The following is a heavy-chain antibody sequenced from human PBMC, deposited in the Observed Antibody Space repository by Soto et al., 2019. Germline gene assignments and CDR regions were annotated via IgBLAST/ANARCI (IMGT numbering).Heavy chain of an antibody. CDR3: ARVTDGYNYYYFDY. Sequence: SVKVSCKASGGTFSSYAISWVRQAPGQGLEWMGGIIPIFGTANYAQKFQGRVTITAGESTSTAYMELSSLRSEDTAVYYCARVTDGYNYYYFDYWGQGTLVTVSS. D-gene: IGHD5-12*01. CDR2: IIPIFGTA. CDR1: GGTFSSYA. J-gene: IGHJ4*02. V-gene: IGHV1-69*13.